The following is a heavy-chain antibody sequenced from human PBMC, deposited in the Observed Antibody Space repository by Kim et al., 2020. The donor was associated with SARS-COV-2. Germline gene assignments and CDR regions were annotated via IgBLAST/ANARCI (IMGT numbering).Heavy chain of an antibody. CDR3: ARGRSYYYGSGSYYPDFDY. J-gene: IGHJ4*02. CDR2: ISYDGSNK. CDR1: GFTFSSYA. D-gene: IGHD3-10*01. V-gene: IGHV3-30*04. Sequence: GGSLRLSCAASGFTFSSYAMHWVRQAPGKGLEWVAVISYDGSNKYYADSVKGRFTISRDNSKNTLYLQMNSLRAEDTAVYYCARGRSYYYGSGSYYPDFDYWGQGTLVTVSS.